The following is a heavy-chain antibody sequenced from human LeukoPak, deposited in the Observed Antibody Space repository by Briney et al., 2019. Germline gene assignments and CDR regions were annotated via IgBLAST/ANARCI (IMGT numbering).Heavy chain of an antibody. CDR3: AKESVAAAGTNVFYFDY. CDR2: IRYDGSNK. V-gene: IGHV3-30*02. D-gene: IGHD6-13*01. Sequence: GGSLRLSCAASGFTFSSYGMHWVRQAPGKGLEWVAFIRYDGSNKYYADSVKGRFTISRDNSKNTLYLQMNSLRAEDTAVYYCAKESVAAAGTNVFYFDYWGQGTLVTVSS. J-gene: IGHJ4*02. CDR1: GFTFSSYG.